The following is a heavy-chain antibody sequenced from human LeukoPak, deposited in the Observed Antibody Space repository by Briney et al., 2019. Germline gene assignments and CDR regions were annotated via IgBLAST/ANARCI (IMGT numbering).Heavy chain of an antibody. Sequence: SETLSLTCTVSGGSINSYYWSWIRQTPGKGLEWIGYIYYSGSTSYTPTLKSRVTISLDTSKNQFSLKLSSVTAADTAVYYCARHRRYCSSTSCHSEHAFDIWGQGTMVTVSS. CDR2: IYYSGST. D-gene: IGHD2-2*02. CDR1: GGSINSYY. J-gene: IGHJ3*02. CDR3: ARHRRYCSSTSCHSEHAFDI. V-gene: IGHV4-59*08.